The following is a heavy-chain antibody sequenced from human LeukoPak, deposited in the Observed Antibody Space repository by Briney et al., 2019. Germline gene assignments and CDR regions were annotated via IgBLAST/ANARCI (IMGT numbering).Heavy chain of an antibody. D-gene: IGHD1-1*01. V-gene: IGHV4-4*07. CDR2: IYISGST. J-gene: IGHJ4*02. Sequence: PSETLSLTCTVSGGSISSYYWSWIRQPAGKGLEWIGRIYISGSTNYNPSLKSRVTMSVDTSKNQFSLRLSSVTAADTAVYYCARDEGKLELGYYFDYWGQGTLVTVSS. CDR3: ARDEGKLELGYYFDY. CDR1: GGSISSYY.